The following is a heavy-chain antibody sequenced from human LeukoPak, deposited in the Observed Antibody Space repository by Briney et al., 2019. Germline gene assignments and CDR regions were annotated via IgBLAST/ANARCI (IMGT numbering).Heavy chain of an antibody. J-gene: IGHJ5*02. CDR1: GYTFTNYY. D-gene: IGHD6-19*01. V-gene: IGHV1-46*01. Sequence: ASVKVSCKASGYTFTNYYIHWVRQAPGQGLEWVGIINPGGDGTKYAPQFQGRVTMTRDTSTSTVYMELSSLRSEDTAMYYCARGGSGRWNWFDPWGQGTLVTASS. CDR3: ARGGSGRWNWFDP. CDR2: INPGGDGT.